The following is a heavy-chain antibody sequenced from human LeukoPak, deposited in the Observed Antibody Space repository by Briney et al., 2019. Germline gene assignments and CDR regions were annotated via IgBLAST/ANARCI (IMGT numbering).Heavy chain of an antibody. D-gene: IGHD2-15*01. CDR1: SGSISTSNYY. CDR3: ARVPSRLVGADNFDY. V-gene: IGHV4-39*01. J-gene: IGHJ4*02. CDR2: IFYSGRT. Sequence: KSSDTLSLTCTVSSGSISTSNYYWRWVRRPPGKALEWIGTIFYSGRTYYSQSLKSRVPISLATSRNQFSLKLSSVTAADTAVYYCARVPSRLVGADNFDYWGQGTLVTVSS.